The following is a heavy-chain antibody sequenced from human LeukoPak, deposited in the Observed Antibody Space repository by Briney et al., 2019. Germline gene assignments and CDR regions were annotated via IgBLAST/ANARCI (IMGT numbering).Heavy chain of an antibody. J-gene: IGHJ6*03. Sequence: GESLKISCQGSGYTFSNYWIAWVRHMPGNGLEWMGIIYPGDSDTKYSPSFQDQVSISADKSSNTAYLQWSSVKASDTATYYCARLGTPYYYMDVWGRGTTVTVSS. CDR3: ARLGTPYYYMDV. V-gene: IGHV5-51*01. CDR2: IYPGDSDT. CDR1: GYTFSNYW.